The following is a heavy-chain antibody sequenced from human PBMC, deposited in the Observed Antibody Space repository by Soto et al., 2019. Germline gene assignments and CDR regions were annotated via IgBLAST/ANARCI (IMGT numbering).Heavy chain of an antibody. CDR1: GYAFTGYY. CDR3: AREDIVA. CDR2: INAGNGNT. V-gene: IGHV1-3*01. D-gene: IGHD2-15*01. J-gene: IGHJ5*02. Sequence: ASVKVSCKSSGYAFTGYYIHWVRQAPGQRLEWMGWINAGNGNTKYSQKFQGRVTITRDTSASTAYMELSSLRSEDTAVYYCAREDIVAWGQGTLVTVSS.